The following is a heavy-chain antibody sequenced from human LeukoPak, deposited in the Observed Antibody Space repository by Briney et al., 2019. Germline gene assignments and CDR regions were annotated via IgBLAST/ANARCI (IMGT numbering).Heavy chain of an antibody. J-gene: IGHJ3*02. CDR3: AREKTNWSNAFDI. CDR1: GFTFSSYA. V-gene: IGHV3-30-3*01. CDR2: ISYDGSNK. Sequence: HPGGSLRLSCAASGFTFSSYAMHWVRQAPGKGLEWVAVISYDGSNKYYADSVKGRFTISRDNSKNSLYLQMNSLRAEDTAVYYCAREKTNWSNAFDIWGQGTMVTVSS. D-gene: IGHD7-27*01.